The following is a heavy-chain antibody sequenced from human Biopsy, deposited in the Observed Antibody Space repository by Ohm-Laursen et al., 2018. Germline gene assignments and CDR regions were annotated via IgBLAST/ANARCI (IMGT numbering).Heavy chain of an antibody. CDR2: FAPENGKT. CDR3: AGDINNWNVNY. Sequence: SVKVSCKVSGYTLTDLSMHWVRQAPGKGLEWMGGFAPENGKTIYAQKFRGRVTMTEDTSTDTAYMELSNLRSEDTAVYYCAGDINNWNVNYWGQGTLVSVSS. J-gene: IGHJ4*02. D-gene: IGHD1-20*01. CDR1: GYTLTDLS. V-gene: IGHV1-24*01.